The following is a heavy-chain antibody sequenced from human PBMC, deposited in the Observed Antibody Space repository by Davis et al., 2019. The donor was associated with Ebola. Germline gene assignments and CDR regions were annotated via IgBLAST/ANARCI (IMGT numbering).Heavy chain of an antibody. V-gene: IGHV3-33*01. CDR2: IWHDGSNK. D-gene: IGHD6-13*01. CDR3: AREWAKTAAGDY. Sequence: PGGSLRLSCAASGFTFTRYGMHWVRQAPGKGLEWVAVIWHDGSNKYYADSVKGRFTISRDNSKNTLYLQMNSLRAEDTALYYCAREWAKTAAGDYWGQGTLVTVSS. CDR1: GFTFTRYG. J-gene: IGHJ4*02.